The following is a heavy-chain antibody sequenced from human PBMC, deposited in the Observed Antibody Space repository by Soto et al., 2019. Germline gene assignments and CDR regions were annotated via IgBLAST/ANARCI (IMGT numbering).Heavy chain of an antibody. CDR2: IYYTGST. V-gene: IGHV4-30-4*01. D-gene: IGHD3-3*01. Sequence: QVRLQESGPGLVKPSQTLSLTCTVSGGSISSGDYFWSWGRQPPGQGLEWIGYIYYTGSTSYNPSLKSRITMSVDTSQNQFSLQVSSVTAADPAVYFCARDDGYYRLYDSWGQGTLVTVPS. CDR1: GGSISSGDYF. J-gene: IGHJ4*02. CDR3: ARDDGYYRLYDS.